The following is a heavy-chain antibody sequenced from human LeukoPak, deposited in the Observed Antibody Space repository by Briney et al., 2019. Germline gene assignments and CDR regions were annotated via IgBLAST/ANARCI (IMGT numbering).Heavy chain of an antibody. CDR1: GFTFSSYW. V-gene: IGHV3-7*03. CDR3: ARDSSSWYHYYYYGMDV. J-gene: IGHJ6*02. D-gene: IGHD6-13*01. CDR2: IKQDGSEK. Sequence: GGSLRLSCAASGFTFSSYWMSWVRQAPGKGLEWVANIKQDGSEKYYVDSVKGRFTTSRDNAKNSLYLQMNSLRAEDTAVYYCARDSSSWYHYYYYGMDVWGQGTTVTVSS.